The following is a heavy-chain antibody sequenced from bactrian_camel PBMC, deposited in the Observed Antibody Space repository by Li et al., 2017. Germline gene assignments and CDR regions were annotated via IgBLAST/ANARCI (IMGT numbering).Heavy chain of an antibody. CDR3: ATVLQGTLCRWENFGY. J-gene: IGHJ6*01. Sequence: HVQLVESGGGSVQTGGSLRLSCTPSGYTTRTNCIGWFRQAPGKQREGVAAIYTIGGNTFYADSVKGRFTISQDNAKNTVTLQMNSLKPEDTAMYSCATVLQGTLCRWENFGYWGQGTQVTVS. V-gene: IGHV3S54*01. CDR2: IYTIGGNT. D-gene: IGHD1*01. CDR1: GYTTRTNC.